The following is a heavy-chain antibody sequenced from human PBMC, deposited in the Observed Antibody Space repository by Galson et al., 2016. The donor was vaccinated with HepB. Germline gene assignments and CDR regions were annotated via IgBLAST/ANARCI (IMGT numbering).Heavy chain of an antibody. CDR2: ISYDGSNK. V-gene: IGHV3-30-3*01. CDR1: GFTFSSYA. CDR3: ARDGATAMVFYYYYYMDM. J-gene: IGHJ6*03. D-gene: IGHD5-18*01. Sequence: SLRLSCAASGFTFSSYAMHWVRQAPGKGLEWVAVISYDGSNKYYADSVKGRFTISRDNSKNTLFLQMNSLRAEDTAVYYCARDGATAMVFYYYYYMDMWGKGTTVTVSS.